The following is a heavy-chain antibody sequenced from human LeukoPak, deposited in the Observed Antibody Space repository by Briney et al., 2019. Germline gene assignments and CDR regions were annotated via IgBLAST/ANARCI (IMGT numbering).Heavy chain of an antibody. V-gene: IGHV4-59*12. CDR2: IYYSGST. Sequence: SETLSLTCTVSGGSISNYYWTWIRQPPGKGLEWIGYIYYSGSTNYNPSLKSRVTISVDTSKNQFSLKLSSVTAADTAVYYCARAAVVDAFDIWGQGTMVTVSS. CDR1: GGSISNYY. CDR3: ARAAVVDAFDI. D-gene: IGHD4-23*01. J-gene: IGHJ3*02.